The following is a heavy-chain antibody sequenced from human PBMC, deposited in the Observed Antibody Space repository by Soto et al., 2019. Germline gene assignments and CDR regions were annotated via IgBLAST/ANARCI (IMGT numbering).Heavy chain of an antibody. D-gene: IGHD3-10*01. CDR1: GGSISSSNW. Sequence: LSLTCAVSGGSISSSNWWSWVRQPPGKGLEWIGEIYHSGSTNYNPSLKSRVTISVDKSKNQFSLKLSSVTAADTAVYYCARGRYYGSGSYYGWFDPWGQGTLVTVSS. CDR2: IYHSGST. J-gene: IGHJ5*02. CDR3: ARGRYYGSGSYYGWFDP. V-gene: IGHV4-4*02.